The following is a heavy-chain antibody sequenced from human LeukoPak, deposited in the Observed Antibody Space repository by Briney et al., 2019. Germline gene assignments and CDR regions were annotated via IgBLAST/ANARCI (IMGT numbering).Heavy chain of an antibody. CDR1: GGSISSYY. CDR3: ASCYSIYYYYMDV. J-gene: IGHJ6*03. Sequence: SETLSLTCTVSGGSISSYYWSWIRQPPGKGLEWIGYIYYSGSTNYNPSLKSRVTISVDTSKNQFSLKLSSVTAADTAVYYCASCYSIYYYYMDVWGKGTTVTVSS. D-gene: IGHD4-11*01. V-gene: IGHV4-59*01. CDR2: IYYSGST.